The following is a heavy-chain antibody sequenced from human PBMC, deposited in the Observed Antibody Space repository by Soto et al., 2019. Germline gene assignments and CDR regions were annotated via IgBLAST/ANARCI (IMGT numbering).Heavy chain of an antibody. Sequence: PGGSLRLSCAASGFTFSSYHMYWVRQAPGKGLEWAADMSYDGNSVTYAGSVKGRFIASRDNSRNVLYLQLNSLTSADTAVYYCAREYSGSSWGYWGQGSQVTVSS. D-gene: IGHD3-10*01. J-gene: IGHJ4*02. CDR3: AREYSGSSWGY. CDR1: GFTFSSYH. V-gene: IGHV3-30-3*01. CDR2: MSYDGNSV.